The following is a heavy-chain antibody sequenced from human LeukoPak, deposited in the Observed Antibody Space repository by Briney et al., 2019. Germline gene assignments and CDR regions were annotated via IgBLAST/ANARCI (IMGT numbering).Heavy chain of an antibody. V-gene: IGHV3-21*01. CDR3: ANGYSYGTAFDY. D-gene: IGHD5-18*01. J-gene: IGHJ4*02. Sequence: TGGSLRLSCAASGFTFSSYSMNWVRQAPGKGLEWVSSISSSSSYIYYADSVKGRFTISRDNAKNSLYLQMNSLRAEDTAVYCCANGYSYGTAFDYWGQGTLVTVSS. CDR2: ISSSSSYI. CDR1: GFTFSSYS.